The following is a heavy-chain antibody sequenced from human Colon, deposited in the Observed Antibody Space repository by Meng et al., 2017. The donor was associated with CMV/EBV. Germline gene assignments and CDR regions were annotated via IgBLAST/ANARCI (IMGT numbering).Heavy chain of an antibody. V-gene: IGHV1-69*02. Sequence: FSSYSFIRVRQAPAQGLEWMERITSFVDITHSAQQIKGRVAIAADKSTSTVHMKLSSLKSEDTAVYFCARLRVAGPSGVGLYGMDVWGQGTMVTVSS. J-gene: IGHJ6*01. CDR1: FSSYS. CDR3: ARLRVAGPSGVGLYGMDV. D-gene: IGHD6-19*01. CDR2: ITSFVDIT.